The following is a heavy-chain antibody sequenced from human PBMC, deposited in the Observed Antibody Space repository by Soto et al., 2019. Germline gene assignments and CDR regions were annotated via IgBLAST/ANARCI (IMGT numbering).Heavy chain of an antibody. CDR1: GYTFTSYD. CDR3: ARYLGYCSSTSCYYGLYWFDP. J-gene: IGHJ5*02. Sequence: ASVKVSCKASGYTFTSYDINWVRQATGQGLEWMGWMNPNSGNTGYAQKFQGRVTMTRNTSISTAYMELSSLRSEDMAVYYCARYLGYCSSTSCYYGLYWFDPWGQGTLVTVSS. CDR2: MNPNSGNT. D-gene: IGHD2-2*01. V-gene: IGHV1-8*01.